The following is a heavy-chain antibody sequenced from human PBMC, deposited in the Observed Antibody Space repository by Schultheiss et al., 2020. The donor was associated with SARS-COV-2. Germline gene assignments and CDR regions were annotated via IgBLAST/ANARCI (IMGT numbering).Heavy chain of an antibody. Sequence: SETLSLTCSVSGGSISSGAHYWNWFRQRPGKGLEWIGDIYYSGNTHYSPSLKSRATISVDTSKNQFSLKLSSVTAADTAVYYCARDGIAAAGTPLYGMDVWGQGTTVTVSS. V-gene: IGHV4-31*03. J-gene: IGHJ6*02. D-gene: IGHD6-13*01. CDR3: ARDGIAAAGTPLYGMDV. CDR2: IYYSGNT. CDR1: GGSISSGAHY.